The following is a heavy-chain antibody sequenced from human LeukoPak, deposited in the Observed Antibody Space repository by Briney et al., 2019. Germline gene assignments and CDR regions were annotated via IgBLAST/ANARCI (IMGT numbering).Heavy chain of an antibody. V-gene: IGHV3-66*01. CDR3: ARDLWVRGVIKYYYYMDV. CDR2: IYSGGST. Sequence: GGSLRLSCAASGFNFATYSMNWVRQAPGKGLEWVSVIYSGGSTYYADSVKGRFTISRDNSKNTLYLQMNSLRAEDTAVYYCARDLWVRGVIKYYYYMDVWGKGTTVTISS. D-gene: IGHD3-10*01. J-gene: IGHJ6*03. CDR1: GFNFATYS.